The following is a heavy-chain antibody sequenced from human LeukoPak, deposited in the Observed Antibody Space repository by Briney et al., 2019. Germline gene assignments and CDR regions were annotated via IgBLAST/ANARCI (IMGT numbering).Heavy chain of an antibody. J-gene: IGHJ5*02. D-gene: IGHD4-17*01. Sequence: ASVKVSCKASGYTFTGYYMHWVRQAPGQGLEWMGWINPNSGGTNYAQKFQGRVTMTRGTSISTAYMELSRLRSDDTAVYYCARANYGDQNWFDPWGQGTLVTVSS. CDR3: ARANYGDQNWFDP. CDR2: INPNSGGT. V-gene: IGHV1-2*02. CDR1: GYTFTGYY.